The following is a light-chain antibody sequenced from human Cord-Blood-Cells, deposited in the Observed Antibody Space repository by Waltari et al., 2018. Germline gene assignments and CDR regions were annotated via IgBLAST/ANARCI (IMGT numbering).Light chain of an antibody. CDR1: QSVSSY. Sequence: EMMLPQSHATLTLSLGERATLSCRASQSVSSYLAWYQQKPGQAPRLLIYDASNRATGIPARFSGSGSGTDFTLTISSLEPEDFAVYYCQQRSNWPPLTFGGGTKVEIK. CDR2: DAS. V-gene: IGKV3-11*01. J-gene: IGKJ4*01. CDR3: QQRSNWPPLT.